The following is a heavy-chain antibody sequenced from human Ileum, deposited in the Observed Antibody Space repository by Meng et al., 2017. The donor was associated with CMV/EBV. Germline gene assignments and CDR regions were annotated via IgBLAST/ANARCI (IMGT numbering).Heavy chain of an antibody. CDR1: GGSFTGYY. J-gene: IGHJ4*02. V-gene: IGHV4-34*01. CDR2: ITHSGRT. D-gene: IGHD3-10*01. Sequence: QFPLPQWCAALLDPSETLSLTCAVLGGSFTGYYWSWFCQSPGKVLEWIGEITHSGRTSYNFSLKSRVTISVDISQYQFSLKLTSVTAADTAIYYCARRLASGWPDYWGQGTLVTVSS. CDR3: ARRLASGWPDY.